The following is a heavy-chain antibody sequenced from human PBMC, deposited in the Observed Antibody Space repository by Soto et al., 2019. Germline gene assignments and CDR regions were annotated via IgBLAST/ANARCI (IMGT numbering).Heavy chain of an antibody. CDR1: VFTFSSYG. CDR2: IWYDGSNK. V-gene: IGHV3-33*01. D-gene: IGHD6-19*01. J-gene: IGHJ4*02. CDR3: ARDNGGRRGIAVAGTAEPPSLDY. Sequence: GGSLRLSCAASVFTFSSYGMHWVRQAPGKGLEWVAVIWYDGSNKYYADSVKGRFTISRDNSKNTLYLQMNSLRAEDTAVYYCARDNGGRRGIAVAGTAEPPSLDYWGQGTLVTVSS.